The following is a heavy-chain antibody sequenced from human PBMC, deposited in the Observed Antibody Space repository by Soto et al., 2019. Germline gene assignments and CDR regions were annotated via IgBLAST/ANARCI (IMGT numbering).Heavy chain of an antibody. CDR1: GFTFTSHS. CDR3: ARESRDLTSLFAY. CDR2: INSRSDYI. J-gene: IGHJ4*02. Sequence: EGSLRLSCAASGFTFTSHSMAWVRQAPGKGLEWVSSINSRSDYIFYADSLKGRIAISRDSAEDSLYLQMNSLRAEDTAVYYCARESRDLTSLFAYSCRGTLVPGSS. V-gene: IGHV3-21*01.